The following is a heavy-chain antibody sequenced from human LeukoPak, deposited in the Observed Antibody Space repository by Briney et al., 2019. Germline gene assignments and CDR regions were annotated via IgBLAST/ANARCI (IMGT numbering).Heavy chain of an antibody. V-gene: IGHV1-69*04. D-gene: IGHD6-19*01. CDR1: GGTFSSYA. CDR3: AGGTGYSSGWYLTRSYGMEV. J-gene: IGHJ6*02. CDR2: IIPILGIA. Sequence: SVKVSCKASGGTFSSYAISWVRQAPGQGLEWMGRIIPILGIANYAQKFQGRVTITADKSTSTAYMELSSLRSEDTAVYYCAGGTGYSSGWYLTRSYGMEVWGQGTTVTVSS.